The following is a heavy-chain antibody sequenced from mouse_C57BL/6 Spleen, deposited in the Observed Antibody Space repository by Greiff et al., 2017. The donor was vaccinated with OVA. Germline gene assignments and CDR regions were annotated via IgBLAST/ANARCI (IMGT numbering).Heavy chain of an antibody. V-gene: IGHV1-82*01. CDR3: ARGHYGSSSFDY. D-gene: IGHD1-1*01. J-gene: IGHJ2*01. CDR1: GYAFSSSW. CDR2: IYPGDGDT. Sequence: QVQLKESGPELVKPGASVKISCKASGYAFSSSWMNWVKQRPGKGLEWIGRIYPGDGDTNYNGKFKGKATLTADKSSSTAYMQLSSLTSEDSAVYFCARGHYGSSSFDYWGQGTTLTVSS.